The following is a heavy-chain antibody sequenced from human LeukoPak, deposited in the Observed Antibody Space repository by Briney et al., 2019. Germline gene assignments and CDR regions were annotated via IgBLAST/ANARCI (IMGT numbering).Heavy chain of an antibody. CDR3: ARGYCSGGSCYRRFDY. CDR1: SVSINGYY. J-gene: IGHJ4*02. D-gene: IGHD2-15*01. Sequence: SETLSLTCSVSSVSINGYYWSWIRQPPGKGLEWIGEINHSGSTNYNPSLKSRVTISVDTSKNQFSLKLSSVTAADTAVYYCARGYCSGGSCYRRFDYWGQGTLVTVSS. V-gene: IGHV4-34*01. CDR2: INHSGST.